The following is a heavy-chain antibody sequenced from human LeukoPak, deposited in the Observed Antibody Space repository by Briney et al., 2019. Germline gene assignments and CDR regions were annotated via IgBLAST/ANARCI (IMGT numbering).Heavy chain of an antibody. CDR3: ARVGGGNGDQGGDY. Sequence: GGPLRLSCAASGFTFSSYWMSWVRQAPGKGLEWVANIKEDGSEKNYVDSVKGRFTISRDNAKNSLYLQMNSLRAEDTAVYYCARVGGGNGDQGGDYWGQGTLVTVSS. V-gene: IGHV3-7*01. J-gene: IGHJ4*02. CDR2: IKEDGSEK. CDR1: GFTFSSYW. D-gene: IGHD4-17*01.